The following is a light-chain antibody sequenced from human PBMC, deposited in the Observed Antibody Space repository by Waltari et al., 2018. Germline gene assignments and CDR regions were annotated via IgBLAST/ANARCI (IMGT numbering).Light chain of an antibody. CDR3: QQRSNWPLT. V-gene: IGKV3-11*01. J-gene: IGKJ4*01. CDR1: QSVSSY. Sequence: EIVLTQSPATLSLSPGERATLACRASQSVSSYLAWYQQKPGQAPRLLTYDASNTATGITARFRGSGSGTDFTLTISSLEPEDFAVYYCQQRSNWPLTFGGGTKVEIK. CDR2: DAS.